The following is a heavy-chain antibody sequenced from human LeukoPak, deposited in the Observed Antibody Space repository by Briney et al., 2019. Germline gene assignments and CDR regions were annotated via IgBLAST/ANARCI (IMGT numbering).Heavy chain of an antibody. Sequence: QTLSLTCAISGDSVSTNNATWNWIRPSPSRGLECLVRTQYRSEWSFDYALSMKGRITVNPDTSKNQFSLQLSSVTPEDTAVYYCARESVERRFDYWGQGILVTVSS. CDR3: ARESVERRFDY. J-gene: IGHJ4*02. V-gene: IGHV6-1*01. D-gene: IGHD5-24*01. CDR2: TQYRSEWSF. CDR1: GDSVSTNNAT.